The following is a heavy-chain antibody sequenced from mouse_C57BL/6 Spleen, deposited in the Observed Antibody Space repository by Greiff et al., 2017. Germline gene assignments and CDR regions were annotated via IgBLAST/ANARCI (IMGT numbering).Heavy chain of an antibody. J-gene: IGHJ1*03. Sequence: QVTLKVSGPGILQSSQTLSLTCSFSGFSLSTSGMGVSWIRQPSGKGLEWLAHIYWDDDKRYNPSLKSRLTISKDTSRNQVFLKITSVDTADTATYYGARSNYYYGSRPYGYCEVWGTGTTVTVSA. CDR2: IYWDDDK. V-gene: IGHV8-12*01. D-gene: IGHD1-1*01. CDR1: GFSLSTSGMG. CDR3: ARSNYYYGSRPYGYCEV.